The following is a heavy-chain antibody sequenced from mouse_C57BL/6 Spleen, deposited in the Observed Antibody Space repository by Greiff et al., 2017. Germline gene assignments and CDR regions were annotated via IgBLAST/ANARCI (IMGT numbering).Heavy chain of an antibody. CDR2: IDPENGDT. D-gene: IGHD2-14*01. CDR1: GFNIKDDY. Sequence: EVKLQESGAELVRPGASVKLSCTASGFNIKDDYMHWVKQRPEQGLEWIGWIDPENGDTEYASKFQGKATITADTSSNTAYLQLSSLTSEDTAVYYCTTFKGTFDYWGQGTTLTVSS. CDR3: TTFKGTFDY. J-gene: IGHJ2*01. V-gene: IGHV14-4*01.